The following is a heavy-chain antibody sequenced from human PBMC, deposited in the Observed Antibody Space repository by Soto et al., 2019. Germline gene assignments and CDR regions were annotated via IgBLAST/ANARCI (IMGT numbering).Heavy chain of an antibody. Sequence: SETLSLTCTVSGGSISSYYWSWIRQPPGKGLEWIGYIYYSGSTNYNPSLKSRVTISVDTSKNQFSLKLSSVTAADTAVYYCARVLGYSYGSAWFDPWGQGTLVTVSS. CDR1: GGSISSYY. CDR3: ARVLGYSYGSAWFDP. D-gene: IGHD5-18*01. J-gene: IGHJ5*02. V-gene: IGHV4-59*12. CDR2: IYYSGST.